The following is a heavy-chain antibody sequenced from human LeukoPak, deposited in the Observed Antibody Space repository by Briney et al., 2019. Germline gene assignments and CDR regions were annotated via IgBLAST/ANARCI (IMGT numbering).Heavy chain of an antibody. CDR2: IKQDGSEK. Sequence: GGSLRLSCAASGFTFSSYWMSWVRQAPGEGLEWVANIKQDGSEKYYVDSVKGRFTISRDNAKNSLYLQMNSLRAEDTAVYYCARGIMITFGGVIVSYWFDPWGQGTLVTVSS. J-gene: IGHJ5*02. D-gene: IGHD3-16*02. CDR1: GFTFSSYW. CDR3: ARGIMITFGGVIVSYWFDP. V-gene: IGHV3-7*04.